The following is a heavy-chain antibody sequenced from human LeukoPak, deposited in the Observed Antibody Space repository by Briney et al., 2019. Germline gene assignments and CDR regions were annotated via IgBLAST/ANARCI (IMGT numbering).Heavy chain of an antibody. J-gene: IGHJ3*02. D-gene: IGHD3-16*01. V-gene: IGHV1-46*01. CDR2: INPSGGST. CDR1: GYTFTSYF. CDR3: ARVWVNRAFDI. Sequence: ASVKVSXKASGYTFTSYFMHWVRQAPGQGLEWMGIINPSGGSTSYAQKFQGRVTMTRDTSTSTVYMELSSLRSEDTAVYYCARVWVNRAFDIWGQGTMVTVSS.